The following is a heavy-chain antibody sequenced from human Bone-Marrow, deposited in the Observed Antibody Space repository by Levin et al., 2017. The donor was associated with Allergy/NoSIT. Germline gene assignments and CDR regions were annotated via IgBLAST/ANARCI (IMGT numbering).Heavy chain of an antibody. V-gene: IGHV4-39*01. Sequence: GSLRLSCTVSGGSISSSSYYWGWLRQPPGKGLEWIGSIYYSGSTYYNPSLKSRVTISVDTSKNQFSLKLSSVTAADTAVYYCARQRVVRRGYYYYGMDVWGQGTTVTVSS. CDR1: GGSISSSSYY. J-gene: IGHJ6*02. D-gene: IGHD3-3*01. CDR3: ARQRVVRRGYYYYGMDV. CDR2: IYYSGST.